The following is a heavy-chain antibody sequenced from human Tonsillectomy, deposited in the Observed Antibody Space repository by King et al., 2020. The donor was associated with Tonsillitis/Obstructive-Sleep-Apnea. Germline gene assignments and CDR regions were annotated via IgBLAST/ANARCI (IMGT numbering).Heavy chain of an antibody. CDR3: ARNGYCSGGSCYDFDY. Sequence: VQLQESGPGLVKPSGTLSLTCAVSGGSISSSNWWSWVRQPPGKGLEWIGEIYHSGSTNYNPSLNSRVTISVDKSKNQFSLKLSSVTAADTAVYYCARNGYCSGGSCYDFDYWGQGTLVTVSS. V-gene: IGHV4-4*02. CDR2: IYHSGST. D-gene: IGHD2-15*01. J-gene: IGHJ4*02. CDR1: GGSISSSNW.